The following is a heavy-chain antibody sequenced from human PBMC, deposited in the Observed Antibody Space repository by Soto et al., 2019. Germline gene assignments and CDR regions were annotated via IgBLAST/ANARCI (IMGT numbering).Heavy chain of an antibody. CDR3: ARVPPLALRHPYYFDL. V-gene: IGHV1-18*01. J-gene: IGHJ4*02. D-gene: IGHD5-12*01. Sequence: ASVKVSCKASGYTFTNFGISWVRQAPGQGLEWMGWISAYNGNTNYAQKFQGRVTMTTDTSKNTLYLQMNSLRAEDTAVYYCARVPPLALRHPYYFDLWGQGTMVTVSS. CDR2: ISAYNGNT. CDR1: GYTFTNFG.